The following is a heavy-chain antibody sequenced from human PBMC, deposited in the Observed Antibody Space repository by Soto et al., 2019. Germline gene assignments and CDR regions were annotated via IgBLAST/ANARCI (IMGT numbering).Heavy chain of an antibody. CDR2: VYYTGTT. Sequence: QLQLQESGPGLVKPSETLSLTCTVSGGSIKNTGANWGWVRQPPGKGLEWIGSVYYTGTTYYNPSLQNRDTISIDTSKNQYSLSVNSVAAADTAVYYCATHTSGSRNGPHTWGQGTLVTVSS. CDR1: GGSIKNTGAN. V-gene: IGHV4-39*01. J-gene: IGHJ5*02. CDR3: ATHTSGSRNGPHT. D-gene: IGHD1-26*01.